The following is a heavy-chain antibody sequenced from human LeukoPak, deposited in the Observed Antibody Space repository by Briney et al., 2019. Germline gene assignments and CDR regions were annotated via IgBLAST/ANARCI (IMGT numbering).Heavy chain of an antibody. CDR3: ARESILRYFDWLLSIDY. Sequence: PSETLSLTCTVSGGSISSYYWSWVRQPPGKGLEWIGYIYYSGSTNYNPSLKSRVTISVDTSKNQFSLKLSSVTAADTAVYYCARESILRYFDWLLSIDYWGQGTLVTVSS. J-gene: IGHJ4*02. D-gene: IGHD3-9*01. CDR2: IYYSGST. V-gene: IGHV4-59*12. CDR1: GGSISSYY.